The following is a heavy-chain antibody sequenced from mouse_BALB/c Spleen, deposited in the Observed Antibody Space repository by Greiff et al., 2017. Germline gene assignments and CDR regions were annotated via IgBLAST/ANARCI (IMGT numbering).Heavy chain of an antibody. Sequence: DVMLVESGGDLVKPGGSLKLSCAASGFTFSSYGMSWVRQTPDKRLEWVATISSGGSYTYYPDSVKGRFTISRDNAKNTLYLQMSSLKSEDTAMYYCARHKDGNYAWFDYWGQGTTLTVSS. CDR1: GFTFSSYG. CDR3: ARHKDGNYAWFDY. D-gene: IGHD2-1*01. V-gene: IGHV5-6*02. J-gene: IGHJ2*01. CDR2: ISSGGSYT.